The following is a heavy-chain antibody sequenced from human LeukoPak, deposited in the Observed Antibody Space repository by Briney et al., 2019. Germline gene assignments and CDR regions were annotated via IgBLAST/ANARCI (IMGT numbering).Heavy chain of an antibody. CDR2: INTNTGNP. V-gene: IGHV7-4-1*02. Sequence: HGASVKVSCKASGYTFTSYGISWVRQAPGQGLEWMGWINTNTGNPTYAQGFTGRFVFSLDTSVSTAYLQISSLKAEDTAVYYCARAGIAAAGRFYYYYYGMDVWGQGTTVTVSS. D-gene: IGHD6-13*01. J-gene: IGHJ6*02. CDR1: GYTFTSYG. CDR3: ARAGIAAAGRFYYYYYGMDV.